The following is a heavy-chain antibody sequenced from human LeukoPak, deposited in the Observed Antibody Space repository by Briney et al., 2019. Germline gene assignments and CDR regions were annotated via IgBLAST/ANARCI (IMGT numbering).Heavy chain of an antibody. J-gene: IGHJ3*02. V-gene: IGHV3-9*03. D-gene: IGHD6-13*01. CDR3: ARSSSSLNHDAFDI. CDR1: GFTFDDYA. CDR2: ISWNSGSI. Sequence: GGSLRLSCAASGFTFDDYAMHWVRQAPGKGLEWVSGISWNSGSIGYADSVKGRFTISRDNAKNSLYLQMNSLRAEDMALYYCARSSSSLNHDAFDIWGQGTMVTVSS.